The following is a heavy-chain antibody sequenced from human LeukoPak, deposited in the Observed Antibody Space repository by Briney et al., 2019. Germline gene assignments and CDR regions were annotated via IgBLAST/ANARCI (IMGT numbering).Heavy chain of an antibody. Sequence: SETLSLTCAVSGYSISSGYYWGWIRQPPGKGLEWIGSIYYSGSTYYNPSLKSRITISVDTSKNQFSLKLSSVTAADTAVYYCARTAGTRNGFDYWGQGTLVTVSS. CDR1: GYSISSGYY. V-gene: IGHV4-38-2*01. CDR2: IYYSGST. J-gene: IGHJ4*02. CDR3: ARTAGTRNGFDY. D-gene: IGHD6-13*01.